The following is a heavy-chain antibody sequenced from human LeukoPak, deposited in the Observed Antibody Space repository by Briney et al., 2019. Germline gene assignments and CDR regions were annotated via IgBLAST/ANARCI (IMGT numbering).Heavy chain of an antibody. Sequence: SETLSLTCTVSGGSISSSSYYWGWIRQPPGKGLEWIGSIYYSGSTYYNPSHKSRVTISVDTSKNQFSLKLTSVTAADTAVYYCARTTEGGYTYGYFYYYSMDVWGKGTTVTISS. J-gene: IGHJ6*03. CDR2: IYYSGST. CDR1: GGSISSSSYY. CDR3: ARTTEGGYTYGYFYYYSMDV. D-gene: IGHD5-18*01. V-gene: IGHV4-39*07.